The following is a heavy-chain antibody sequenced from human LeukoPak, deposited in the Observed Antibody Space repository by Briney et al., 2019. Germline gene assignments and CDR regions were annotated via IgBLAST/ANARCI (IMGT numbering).Heavy chain of an antibody. Sequence: GASVKVSCKASGYTFTSYDINWVRQATGQGLEWMGWMNPNSGNTGYAQKFQGRVTMTRNTSISTAYMELSSLRSEDTAVYYCARDDGNDYYYYMDVWGKGTTVTVSS. CDR1: GYTFTSYD. J-gene: IGHJ6*03. D-gene: IGHD1-1*01. CDR2: MNPNSGNT. V-gene: IGHV1-8*01. CDR3: ARDDGNDYYYYMDV.